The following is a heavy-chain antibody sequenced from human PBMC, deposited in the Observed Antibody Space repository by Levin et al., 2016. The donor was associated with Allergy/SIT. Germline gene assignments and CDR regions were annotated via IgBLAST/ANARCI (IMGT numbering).Heavy chain of an antibody. CDR1: GFRFSNYW. D-gene: IGHD2-2*01. CDR3: ARDLTSRYMDV. Sequence: GGSLRLSCAASGFRFSNYWMHWVRQVPGKGPVWVSRINSDGSSTDYTLSVKGRFTISRDNSKNTLYLQMNSLRADDTAVYYCARDLTSRYMDVWGKGTTVTVSS. V-gene: IGHV3-74*01. CDR2: INSDGSST. J-gene: IGHJ6*03.